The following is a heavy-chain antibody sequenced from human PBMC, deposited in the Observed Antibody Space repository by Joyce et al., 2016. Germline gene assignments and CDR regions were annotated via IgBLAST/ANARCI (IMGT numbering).Heavy chain of an antibody. D-gene: IGHD4-11*01. J-gene: IGHJ6*03. CDR3: AKDRPYSTYYYFYYMDV. V-gene: IGHV3-23*01. CDR2: ISDIGGSS. Sequence: EVQLLASGGGLVQPGGSLTLSCAASGFTFNNYGLTWVRQDPGKGLGWVSSISDIGGSSYYADSGRDRFTISRDNSKNTLFLQMTSLTAEDTAVYYCAKDRPYSTYYYFYYMDVWGKGTTVTVSS. CDR1: GFTFNNYG.